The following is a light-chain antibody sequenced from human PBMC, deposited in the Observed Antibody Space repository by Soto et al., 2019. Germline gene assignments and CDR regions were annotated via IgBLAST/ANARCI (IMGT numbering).Light chain of an antibody. CDR2: AAS. V-gene: IGKV1-9*01. CDR1: QGISSY. J-gene: IGKJ5*01. Sequence: DLQLTQSPSFLSASVGDRVTITCRASQGISSYLAWYQQKPGKAPKLLIYAASTLQSGVPSRFSGSGSGTEFTLTISSLQPEDFANYYCQQLNSYPLITFGQGTRLEIK. CDR3: QQLNSYPLIT.